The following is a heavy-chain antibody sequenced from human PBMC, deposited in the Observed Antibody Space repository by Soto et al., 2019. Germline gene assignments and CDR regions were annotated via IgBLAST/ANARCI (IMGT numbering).Heavy chain of an antibody. Sequence: GGSLRLSCAASGFTFSSYGMHWVRQAPGKGLEWVAVIWYDGSNKYYADSVKGRFTISRDNSKNTLYLQMNSLRAEDTAVYYCARLAAAGHYYFDYWGQGTLVTVSS. V-gene: IGHV3-33*01. CDR1: GFTFSSYG. CDR2: IWYDGSNK. D-gene: IGHD6-13*01. CDR3: ARLAAAGHYYFDY. J-gene: IGHJ4*02.